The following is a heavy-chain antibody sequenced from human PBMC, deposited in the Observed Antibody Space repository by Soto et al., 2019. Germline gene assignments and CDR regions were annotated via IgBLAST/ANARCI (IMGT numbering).Heavy chain of an antibody. Sequence: PGGSLRLSCVGSGFTFGGYGMSWVRQAPGKGLEWVAAISGSVGTYYADPVKGRFTISRDNSKNTLYLQMNSLRAEDTAVYYCAKDRGPSSGNFKLGMDVWGQGTTVNVSS. D-gene: IGHD3-10*01. CDR1: GFTFGGYG. CDR3: AKDRGPSSGNFKLGMDV. CDR2: ISGSVGT. J-gene: IGHJ6*02. V-gene: IGHV3-23*01.